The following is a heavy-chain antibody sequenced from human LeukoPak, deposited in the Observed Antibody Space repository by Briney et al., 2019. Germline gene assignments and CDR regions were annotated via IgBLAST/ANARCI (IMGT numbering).Heavy chain of an antibody. J-gene: IGHJ4*02. CDR2: ISYDGSNK. Sequence: GGSLRLSCAASGFTFSSYAMHWVRQAPGKGLEWVGVISYDGSNKYYADSVNSRFPISTHNSNNTLYLQINSLSAQDTAVYYCARDSIVRGLRAYIFDYCVQGTLATVSS. V-gene: IGHV3-30*04. D-gene: IGHD3-10*01. CDR3: ARDSIVRGLRAYIFDY. CDR1: GFTFSSYA.